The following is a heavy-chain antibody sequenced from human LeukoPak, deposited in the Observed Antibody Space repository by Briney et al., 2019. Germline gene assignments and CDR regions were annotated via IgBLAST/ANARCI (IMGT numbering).Heavy chain of an antibody. CDR1: GGTFSSYA. Sequence: SVKDSCKASGGTFSSYAISWVRQAPGQGLEWMGRIIPILGIANYAQKFQGRVTITADKSTSTAYMELSSLRSEDTAVYYCASVGDYYDSSGYSPAFGYWGQGTLVTVSS. CDR2: IIPILGIA. D-gene: IGHD3-22*01. J-gene: IGHJ4*02. CDR3: ASVGDYYDSSGYSPAFGY. V-gene: IGHV1-69*04.